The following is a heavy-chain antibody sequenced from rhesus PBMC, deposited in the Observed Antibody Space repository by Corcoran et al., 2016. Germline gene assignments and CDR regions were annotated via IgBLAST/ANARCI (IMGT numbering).Heavy chain of an antibody. D-gene: IGHD6S26*01. Sequence: QVQLQESGPGLVKPSETLSLTCAVSGYSISSGYGWGWIRQPPGKGLEWIGQIFGGTGTTYYNPSLMSRVTVSKDTSKTQFSLRLTSVTAADTAVYYCLSSGWSGFWGQGVLVTVSS. CDR1: GYSISSGYG. CDR2: IFGGTGTT. CDR3: LSSGWSGF. V-gene: IGHV4-127*01. J-gene: IGHJ4*01.